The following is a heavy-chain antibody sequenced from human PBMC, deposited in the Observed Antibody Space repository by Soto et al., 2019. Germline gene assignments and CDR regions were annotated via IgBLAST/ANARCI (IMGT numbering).Heavy chain of an antibody. CDR3: AKNGNIVVEPAAPDY. J-gene: IGHJ4*02. CDR1: GFTFSSYA. Sequence: PGGSLRLSCAASGFTFSSYAMNWVRQAPGKGLEWVSGISGSGGSTHYADSVKGRFTISRDNSKNTLYLQMNSLRAEDTAVYYCAKNGNIVVEPAAPDYWGQGTLVTVSS. CDR2: ISGSGGST. D-gene: IGHD2-2*01. V-gene: IGHV3-23*01.